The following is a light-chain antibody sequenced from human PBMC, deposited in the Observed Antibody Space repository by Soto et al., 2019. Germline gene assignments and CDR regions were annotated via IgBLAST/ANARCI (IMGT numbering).Light chain of an antibody. J-gene: IGKJ1*01. CDR1: QSVSSSY. Sequence: EIVLTQYPGTLSLSPGERATLSCRASQSVSSSYLAWYQQKPGQAPRLLIYDASNRATGIPARFSGSGSGTDFTLTISSLEPEDFAVYYCQQRSSWPRTFGQGTKVDIK. CDR2: DAS. CDR3: QQRSSWPRT. V-gene: IGKV3D-20*02.